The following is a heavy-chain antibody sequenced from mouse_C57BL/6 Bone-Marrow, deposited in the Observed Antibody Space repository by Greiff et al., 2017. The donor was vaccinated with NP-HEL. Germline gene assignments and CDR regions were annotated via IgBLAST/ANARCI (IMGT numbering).Heavy chain of an antibody. V-gene: IGHV14-1*01. CDR2: IDPEDGDT. CDR1: GYTFTDYY. J-gene: IGHJ3*01. Sequence: DVQLQQSGPELVKPGASVKISCKASGYTFTDYYMHWVKQRPEQGLEWIGRIDPEDGDTEYAPKFQGKATMTADTSSNTAYLQLSSLTSEDTAVYYCTIYWAYWGQGTLVTVSA. D-gene: IGHD1-1*01. CDR3: TIYWAY.